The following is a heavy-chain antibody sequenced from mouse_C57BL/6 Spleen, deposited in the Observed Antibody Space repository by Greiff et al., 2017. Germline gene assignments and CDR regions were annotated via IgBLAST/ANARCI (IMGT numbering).Heavy chain of an antibody. D-gene: IGHD3-3*01. CDR3: ARDWVRDEGLDY. Sequence: DVQLQESGPGLVKPSQSLSLTCSVTGYSITSGYYWNWIRQFPGNKLEWMGYISYGGSNNYNPSLKNRISITRDTSKNQFFLKLNSVTTEDTATYYCARDWVRDEGLDYWGQGTTLTVSS. CDR2: ISYGGSN. V-gene: IGHV3-6*01. J-gene: IGHJ2*01. CDR1: GYSITSGYY.